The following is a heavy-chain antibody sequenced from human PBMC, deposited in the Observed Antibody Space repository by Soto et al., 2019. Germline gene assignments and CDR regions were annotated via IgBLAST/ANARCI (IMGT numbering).Heavy chain of an antibody. CDR3: ARIQQWLVRVMYYYYGMDV. J-gene: IGHJ6*02. CDR1: GYSFTSYW. Sequence: PEESVKISCNGSGYSFTSYWIGWVRQMPWKGLEWMGIIYPGDSDTRYSPSFQGQVTISADKSISTAYLQWSSLKASDTAMYYCARIQQWLVRVMYYYYGMDVWGQGTTVTVSS. V-gene: IGHV5-51*01. CDR2: IYPGDSDT. D-gene: IGHD6-19*01.